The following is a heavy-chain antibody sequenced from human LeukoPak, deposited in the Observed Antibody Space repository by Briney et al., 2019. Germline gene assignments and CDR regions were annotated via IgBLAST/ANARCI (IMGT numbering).Heavy chain of an antibody. CDR2: INWNGGGT. CDR1: GFTFDDYG. D-gene: IGHD6-19*01. CDR3: AATYSSGWYSHSDY. J-gene: IGHJ4*02. Sequence: GGSLRLSCAASGFTFDDYGMSWVRQAPGKGPEWVSGINWNGGGTAYAASVKGRFTISRDNAKNSLYLQMNSLRAEDTALYYCAATYSSGWYSHSDYWAREPWSPSPQ. V-gene: IGHV3-20*04.